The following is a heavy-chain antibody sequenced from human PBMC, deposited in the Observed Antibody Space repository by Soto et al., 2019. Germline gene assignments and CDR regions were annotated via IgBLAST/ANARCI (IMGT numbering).Heavy chain of an antibody. J-gene: IGHJ3*02. D-gene: IGHD3-22*01. CDR2: ISAYNGNT. CDR3: ASDTMILVVISQGGDAFEI. Sequence: QVQLVQSGAEVKKPGASVKVSCKASGYTFTSYGISWVRQAPGQGLEWMGWISAYNGNTNYAQKLQGRVTMTTDTSTSTAYEELRSLRYDEMAVYYCASDTMILVVISQGGDAFEIWGQGTMVTVSS. V-gene: IGHV1-18*03. CDR1: GYTFTSYG.